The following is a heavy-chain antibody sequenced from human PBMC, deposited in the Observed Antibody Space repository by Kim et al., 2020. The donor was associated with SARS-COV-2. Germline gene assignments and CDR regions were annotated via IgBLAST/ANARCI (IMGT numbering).Heavy chain of an antibody. CDR1: GDSISNSNYF. Sequence: SETLSLTCTVSGDSISNSNYFWGWIRQPPGKGLEWLGIIYYTGSTYYNPSLKSRVTISMDTSKNQFSLKLTSLTAADTAVYYFARRDFYESSGYFHIWGQGTMVTVSP. V-gene: IGHV4-39*01. CDR2: IYYTGST. D-gene: IGHD3-22*01. CDR3: ARRDFYESSGYFHI. J-gene: IGHJ3*02.